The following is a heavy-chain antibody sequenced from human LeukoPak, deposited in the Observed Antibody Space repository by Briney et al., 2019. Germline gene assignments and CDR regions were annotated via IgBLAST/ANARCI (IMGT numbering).Heavy chain of an antibody. CDR3: ARDRYQLPKYYYMDV. CDR2: INPNSGGT. CDR1: GYTFTRYY. J-gene: IGHJ6*03. V-gene: IGHV1-2*02. Sequence: APVKVSCNASGYTFTRYYMHWLRQAPGQGLEWMGWINPNSGGTNYAQKFQGRVTMTRDTSISTAYMELSRLRSDDTAVYYCARDRYQLPKYYYMDVWGKGTTVTVSS. D-gene: IGHD2-2*01.